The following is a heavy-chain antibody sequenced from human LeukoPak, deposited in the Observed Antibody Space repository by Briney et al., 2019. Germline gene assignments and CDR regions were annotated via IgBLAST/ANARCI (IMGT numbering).Heavy chain of an antibody. CDR1: GFTFSSYS. CDR3: ARDYGGNSVYYYYMDI. V-gene: IGHV3-21*01. Sequence: GGSPRLSCAASGFTFSSYSMNWVRQAPGKGLEWVSSISSSSSYIYYADSVKGRFTISRDNAKNSLYLQMNSLRAEDTAVYYCARDYGGNSVYYYYMDIWGKGTTVTVSS. CDR2: ISSSSSYI. J-gene: IGHJ6*03. D-gene: IGHD4-23*01.